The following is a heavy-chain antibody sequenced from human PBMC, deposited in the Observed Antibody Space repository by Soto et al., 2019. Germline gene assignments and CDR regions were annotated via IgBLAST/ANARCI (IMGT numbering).Heavy chain of an antibody. J-gene: IGHJ3*01. D-gene: IGHD2-8*01. V-gene: IGHV3-23*01. CDR1: GFTFYNYA. CDR3: AKKGLGSLVTDCTTGDCHYAFDV. Sequence: EVQLLESGGGLVRPGGSLRLSCAASGFTFYNYAMNWVRQAPGKGLELVSTISGGGDGTYYADSVKGRFTISRDNSRNTLYLQMNSLRAEDTAVYYCAKKGLGSLVTDCTTGDCHYAFDVWVQGTVVTVSS. CDR2: ISGGGDGT.